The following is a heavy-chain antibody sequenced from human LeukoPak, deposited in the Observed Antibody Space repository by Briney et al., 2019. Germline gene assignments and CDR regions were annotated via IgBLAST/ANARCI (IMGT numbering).Heavy chain of an antibody. D-gene: IGHD6-19*01. Sequence: GGSLRLSCAASGFTFSSYGMHWVRQAPGKGLEWVSYISSSGSTIYYADSVKGRFTISRDNAKNSLYLQMNSLRAEDTAVYYCARTTGSGWSNWGQGTLVTVSS. CDR3: ARTTGSGWSN. CDR2: ISSSGSTI. V-gene: IGHV3-48*04. CDR1: GFTFSSYG. J-gene: IGHJ4*02.